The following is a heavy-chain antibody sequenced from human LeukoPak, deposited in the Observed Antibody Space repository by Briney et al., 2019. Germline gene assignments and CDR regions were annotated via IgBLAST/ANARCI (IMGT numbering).Heavy chain of an antibody. J-gene: IGHJ4*02. CDR2: INHSGST. CDR1: GGSISSYY. D-gene: IGHD2-15*01. CDR3: ARGGGCSGGRCYMVDY. V-gene: IGHV4-34*01. Sequence: SETLSLTCTVSGGSISSYYWSWIRQPPGEGLEWIGEINHSGSTNYNPSLKSRVTISMDTSKNQLSLKLSSVTAADTAVYYCARGGGCSGGRCYMVDYWGQGTLVTVSS.